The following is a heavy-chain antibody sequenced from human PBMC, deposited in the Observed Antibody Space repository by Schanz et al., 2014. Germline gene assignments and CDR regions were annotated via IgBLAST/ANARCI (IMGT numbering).Heavy chain of an antibody. CDR3: AKGRFGELSAFDI. CDR2: ISGSGGST. J-gene: IGHJ3*02. CDR1: GFSFSDYY. V-gene: IGHV3-23*01. D-gene: IGHD3-10*01. Sequence: DVQLLESGGGLVQPGGSLRLSCAASGFSFSDYYMSWIRQAPGKGLEWVSAISGSGGSTYYADSVKGRFTISRDNSKNTLYLQMNSLRAEDTAVYYCAKGRFGELSAFDIWGQGTMXTVSS.